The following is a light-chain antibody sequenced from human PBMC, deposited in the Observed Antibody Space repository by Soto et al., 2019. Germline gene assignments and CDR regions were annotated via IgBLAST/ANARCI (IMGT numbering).Light chain of an antibody. CDR2: AAS. CDR3: QQANSFPYT. V-gene: IGKV1D-12*01. CDR1: EDISYW. Sequence: DIQMTQNTSSVSASVGDRFSITCRASEDISYWVAWYQQKPGKAPKLLIHAASSLHSGVPSRFSGSGSGTDFTLTITGLQPEDFATYYCQQANSFPYTFGQVTKVDIK. J-gene: IGKJ2*01.